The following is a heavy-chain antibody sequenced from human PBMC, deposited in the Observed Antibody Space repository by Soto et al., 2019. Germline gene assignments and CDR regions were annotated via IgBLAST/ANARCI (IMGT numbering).Heavy chain of an antibody. D-gene: IGHD4-4*01. Sequence: EVQLVESGGGLVQPGRSLRLSCVASGFPFDDYAMHWARQIPGKGLEWVAGISWNGGSMAYADSVKGRFTISRDNAKNSIFLQMTSLRVEDTALYYCAKDVERDGYSGDAFDLWGQGTMVTVSS. J-gene: IGHJ3*01. CDR2: ISWNGGSM. V-gene: IGHV3-9*01. CDR3: AKDVERDGYSGDAFDL. CDR1: GFPFDDYA.